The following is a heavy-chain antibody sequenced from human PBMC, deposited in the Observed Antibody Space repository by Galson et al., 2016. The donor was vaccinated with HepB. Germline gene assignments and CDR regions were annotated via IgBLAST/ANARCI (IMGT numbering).Heavy chain of an antibody. CDR2: VFHSGTT. CDR1: GASISSANW. D-gene: IGHD3-22*01. Sequence: SETLSLTCDVSGASISSANWWSWVRQPPGKGLEWIGEVFHSGTTNYSPSLKNRVTISVDKSKNQFSLQLSYVTAADTAMYYCARDKYSAWLRGMEVWGQGTTVTVSS. J-gene: IGHJ6*02. CDR3: ARDKYSAWLRGMEV. V-gene: IGHV4-4*02.